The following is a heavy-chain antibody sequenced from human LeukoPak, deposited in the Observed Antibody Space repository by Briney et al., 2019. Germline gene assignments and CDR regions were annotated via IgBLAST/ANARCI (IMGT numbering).Heavy chain of an antibody. CDR2: IYYSGST. Sequence: SETLSLTCTVSGGSISSYYWSWIRQPPGKGLEWIGYIYYSGSTNYNPSLKSRVTISVDTSKNQFSLKLSSVTAADTAVYYCARAPQLWFGELLVQAWFDPWGQGTLVTVSS. D-gene: IGHD3-10*01. CDR1: GGSISSYY. CDR3: ARAPQLWFGELLVQAWFDP. V-gene: IGHV4-59*01. J-gene: IGHJ5*02.